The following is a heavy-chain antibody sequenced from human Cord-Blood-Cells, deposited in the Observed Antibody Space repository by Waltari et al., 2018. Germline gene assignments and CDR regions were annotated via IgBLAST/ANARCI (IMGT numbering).Heavy chain of an antibody. CDR1: GGSFSGYC. CDR2: INHSGST. Sequence: QVQLQQWGAGLLKPSETLSLTCAVYGGSFSGYCWSWIRQPPGKGLEWIGEINHSGSTNYNPSLKSRVTISVDTSKNQFSLKLSSVTAADTAVYYCVGYDFWSGYYSNWFDPWGQGTLVTVSS. CDR3: VGYDFWSGYYSNWFDP. D-gene: IGHD3-3*01. J-gene: IGHJ5*02. V-gene: IGHV4-34*01.